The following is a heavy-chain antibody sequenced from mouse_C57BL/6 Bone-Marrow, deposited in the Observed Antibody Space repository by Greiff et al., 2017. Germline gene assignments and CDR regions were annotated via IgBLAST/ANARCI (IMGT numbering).Heavy chain of an antibody. CDR3: ARDAPYYARDY. Sequence: EVNVVESGGGLVQSGRSLRLSCATSGFTFSDFYMEWVRQAPGKGLEWIAASRNKANDYTTEYSASVKGRFIVSRDTSQSILYLQMNALRAEDTAIYYCARDAPYYARDYWGQGTSVTVSS. CDR1: GFTFSDFY. V-gene: IGHV7-1*01. CDR2: SRNKANDYTT. J-gene: IGHJ4*01.